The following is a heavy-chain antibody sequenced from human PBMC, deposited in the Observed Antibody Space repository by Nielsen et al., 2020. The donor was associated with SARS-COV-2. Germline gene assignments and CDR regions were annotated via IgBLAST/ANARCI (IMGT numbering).Heavy chain of an antibody. CDR2: TRNKANSYTT. D-gene: IGHD4-17*01. Sequence: GGSLRLSCAASGFTFSSYSMNWVRQAPGKGLEWVGRTRNKANSYTTEYAASVKGRFTISRDDSKNSLYLQMNSLKTEDTAVYYCARRPLRWLGGYFDYWGQGTLVTVSS. J-gene: IGHJ4*02. V-gene: IGHV3-72*01. CDR1: GFTFSSYS. CDR3: ARRPLRWLGGYFDY.